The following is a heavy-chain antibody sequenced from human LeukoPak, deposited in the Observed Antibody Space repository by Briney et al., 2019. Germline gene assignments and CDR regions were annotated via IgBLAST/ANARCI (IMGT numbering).Heavy chain of an antibody. D-gene: IGHD3-3*01. Sequence: SQTLSLTCAISGDSVSSNSAAWNWIRQSPSRGLEWLGRTYYRSKWYNDYAVSVKSRITIKPDTSKNQFSLQLNSVTPEDTAVYYCARGGDDFWSGQYYFDYWGQGTLVTVSS. CDR2: TYYRSKWYN. CDR3: ARGGDDFWSGQYYFDY. CDR1: GDSVSSNSAA. J-gene: IGHJ4*02. V-gene: IGHV6-1*01.